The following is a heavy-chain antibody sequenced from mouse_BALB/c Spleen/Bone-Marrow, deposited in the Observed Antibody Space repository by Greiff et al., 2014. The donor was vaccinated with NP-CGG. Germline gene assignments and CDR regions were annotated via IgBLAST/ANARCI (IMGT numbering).Heavy chain of an antibody. CDR3: ARDENVGIYWYFDV. V-gene: IGHV7-3*02. CDR1: GFTFTDYY. Sequence: EVNVVESGGGSVQPGGSLRLSCATSGFTFTDYYMSWVRQPPGKALEWLGFIRNKANGYTTEYSESVKGRFTISRDNSQRILYLQMNTLRAEDSATYYCARDENVGIYWYFDVWGAGTTVIVSS. J-gene: IGHJ1*01. CDR2: IRNKANGYTT.